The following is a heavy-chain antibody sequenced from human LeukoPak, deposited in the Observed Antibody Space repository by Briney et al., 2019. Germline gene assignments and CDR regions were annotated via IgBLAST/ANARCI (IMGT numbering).Heavy chain of an antibody. V-gene: IGHV4-34*01. Sequence: PSETLSLTCAVYGGSFSGYYWSWIRQPPGKGLEWIGEINHSGNTNYNPSLKSRVTLSTDRSKNQVSLKLTSVTAADTATYYCARDFSSKNWFDTWGQGTLVTVSS. D-gene: IGHD2/OR15-2a*01. J-gene: IGHJ5*02. CDR3: ARDFSSKNWFDT. CDR1: GGSFSGYY. CDR2: INHSGNT.